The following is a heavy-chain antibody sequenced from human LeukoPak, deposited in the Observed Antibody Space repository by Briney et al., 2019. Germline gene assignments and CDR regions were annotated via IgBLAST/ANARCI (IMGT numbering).Heavy chain of an antibody. CDR2: IIPIFGTA. CDR3: ANSSYYYDSSGYYNFEY. CDR1: GCTFSSYD. D-gene: IGHD3-22*01. Sequence: SVKVSCKASGCTFSSYDISWVRQAPGQGLEWMGRIIPIFGTANYAQKFQGRVTITTDESTSTAYIELSSLRSEDTAVYYCANSSYYYDSSGYYNFEYWGQGTLVTVSS. J-gene: IGHJ4*02. V-gene: IGHV1-69*05.